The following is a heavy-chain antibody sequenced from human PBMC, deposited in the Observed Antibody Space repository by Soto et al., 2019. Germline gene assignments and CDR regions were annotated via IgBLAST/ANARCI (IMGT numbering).Heavy chain of an antibody. Sequence: SQTLSLTCAISGDSVSSNSAAWNWIRQSPSRGLEWLGRTYFRTHWNYDYAVSVKSRITINIDTSKGQFSLHLNSVTPDDTAGYYCARAGYFDNSAKSYGMDAWGQGTTVTVSS. CDR1: GDSVSSNSAA. J-gene: IGHJ6*02. CDR2: TYFRTHWNY. V-gene: IGHV6-1*01. D-gene: IGHD3-22*01. CDR3: ARAGYFDNSAKSYGMDA.